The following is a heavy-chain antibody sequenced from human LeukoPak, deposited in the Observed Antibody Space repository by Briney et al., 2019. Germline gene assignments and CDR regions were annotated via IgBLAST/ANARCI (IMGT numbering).Heavy chain of an antibody. Sequence: GGSLRLSCAASGFTFSSYSMNWVRQAPGKGLEWVSSISSSSSYIYYADSVKGRFTISRDNSKNTLYLQMNSLRAEDTAVYYCAKDRDTYNYGSGSYGPGFDYWGQGTLVTVSS. CDR2: ISSSSSYI. D-gene: IGHD3-10*01. CDR1: GFTFSSYS. V-gene: IGHV3-21*01. CDR3: AKDRDTYNYGSGSYGPGFDY. J-gene: IGHJ4*02.